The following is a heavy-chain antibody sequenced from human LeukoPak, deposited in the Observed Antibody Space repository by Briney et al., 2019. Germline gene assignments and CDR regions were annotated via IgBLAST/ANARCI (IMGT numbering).Heavy chain of an antibody. CDR3: ARDRAVTTLGIPHAFDI. CDR1: GFTFNRDW. V-gene: IGHV3-7*01. Sequence: GGSLRLSCAASGFTFNRDWTAWVRQAPGKGLEWVANIKEDGSEKNYVDSVKGRFTISRDNAENSVYLQMNSLRAEDTAVYYCARDRAVTTLGIPHAFDIWGQGTMVTVSS. CDR2: IKEDGSEK. J-gene: IGHJ3*02. D-gene: IGHD4-23*01.